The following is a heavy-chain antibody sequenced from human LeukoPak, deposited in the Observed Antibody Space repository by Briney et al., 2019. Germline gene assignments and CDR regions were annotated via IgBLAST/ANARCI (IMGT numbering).Heavy chain of an antibody. CDR3: ATRVGPSEFDY. D-gene: IGHD1-26*01. CDR1: GYTFINYD. V-gene: IGHV1-8*03. Sequence: ASMKVSCKASGYTFINYDINWVRQAPAQGLEWMGWMNPHTANTGYAQKFQGRVTITWNTSMSTLYMELSSLRSEDTAVYYCATRVGPSEFDYWGQGTLVTVSS. CDR2: MNPHTANT. J-gene: IGHJ4*02.